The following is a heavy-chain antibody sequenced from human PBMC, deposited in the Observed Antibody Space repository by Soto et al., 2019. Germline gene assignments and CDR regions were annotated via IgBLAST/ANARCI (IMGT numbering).Heavy chain of an antibody. V-gene: IGHV3-74*01. D-gene: IGHD3-16*01. J-gene: IGHJ6*03. CDR3: ARQRFHGDYYYYYMDV. Sequence: EVQLVESGGGLVQPGGSLRLSCAASGFTFSNYWMHWVRQAPGKGLVWVSRINGDGSSTRYADSVKGRFTISRDNAKNTLYLQMNSLGAEDTAVYYCARQRFHGDYYYYYMDVWGKGTTVTVSS. CDR2: INGDGSST. CDR1: GFTFSNYW.